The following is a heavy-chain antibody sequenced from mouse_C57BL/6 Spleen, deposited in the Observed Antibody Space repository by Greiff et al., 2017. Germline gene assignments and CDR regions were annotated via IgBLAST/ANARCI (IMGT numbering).Heavy chain of an antibody. Sequence: EVLLVESGGGLVKPGGSLKLSCAASGFTFSSYAMSWVRQTPEKRLEWVATISDGGSYTYYPANVKGRFTISRDKAKNNLYLQMSHLKSEDTAMYYCARERAQATDGDYWGQGTTLTVSS. CDR1: GFTFSSYA. V-gene: IGHV5-4*01. D-gene: IGHD3-2*02. J-gene: IGHJ2*01. CDR3: ARERAQATDGDY. CDR2: ISDGGSYT.